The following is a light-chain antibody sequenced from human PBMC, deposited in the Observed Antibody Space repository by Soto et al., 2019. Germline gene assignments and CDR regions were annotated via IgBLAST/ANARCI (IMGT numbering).Light chain of an antibody. V-gene: IGKV1-39*01. CDR3: QQSYSTPPT. CDR1: QSIRSY. J-gene: IGKJ4*01. Sequence: DIRMTQSPSSLSASVGDRATITWRASQSIRSYLNWYQQKPGKAPKLLIYAASSLQSGVPSRFSGSGSGTDFTLTISSLQTEDFATYYCQQSYSTPPTFGGGTKVDIK. CDR2: AAS.